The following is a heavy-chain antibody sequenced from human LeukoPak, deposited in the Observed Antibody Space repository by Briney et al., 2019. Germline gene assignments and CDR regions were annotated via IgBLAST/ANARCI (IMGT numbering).Heavy chain of an antibody. Sequence: ASVKASCKASGYTFSDYFVHWVRQAPGQGLEWMGWINPKSGVTKYIQKFQGRVTIVRDTATSTVYMDLSSLTPDDTAVYYCARGWGSLYYFDFWGQGTLVTVSS. J-gene: IGHJ4*02. CDR1: GYTFSDYF. D-gene: IGHD3-16*01. V-gene: IGHV1-2*02. CDR3: ARGWGSLYYFDF. CDR2: INPKSGVT.